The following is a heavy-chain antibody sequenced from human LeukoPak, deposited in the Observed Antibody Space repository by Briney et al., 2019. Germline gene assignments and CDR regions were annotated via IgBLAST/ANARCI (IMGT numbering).Heavy chain of an antibody. CDR3: ARGPSQWFGESAFDI. D-gene: IGHD3-10*01. J-gene: IGHJ3*02. CDR2: IIPIFGIA. Sequence: SVKVSCKASGGTFSSYTISWVRQAPGQGLEWMGRIIPIFGIANYAQKFQGRVTITADKSTSTAYMELSSLRSEDTAVYYCARGPSQWFGESAFDIWGQGTMVTVSS. CDR1: GGTFSSYT. V-gene: IGHV1-69*02.